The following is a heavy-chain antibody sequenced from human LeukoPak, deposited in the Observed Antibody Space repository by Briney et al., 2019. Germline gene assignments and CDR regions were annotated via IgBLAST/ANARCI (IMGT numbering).Heavy chain of an antibody. J-gene: IGHJ3*02. D-gene: IGHD3-22*01. CDR1: GYSFTSYW. Sequence: GESLKISCKGSGYSFTSYWIGWVRQMPGEGLEWMGIIYPGDSDTRYSPSFQGQVTISADKSISTAYLQWSSLKASDTAMYYCASGLYYYDSSGYYPDAFDIWGQGTMVTVSS. CDR3: ASGLYYYDSSGYYPDAFDI. V-gene: IGHV5-51*01. CDR2: IYPGDSDT.